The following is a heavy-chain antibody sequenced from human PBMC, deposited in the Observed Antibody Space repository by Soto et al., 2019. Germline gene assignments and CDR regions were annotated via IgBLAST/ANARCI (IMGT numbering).Heavy chain of an antibody. CDR1: GGSINSSNFY. CDR2: ISYNGST. Sequence: QLQLQESGPGLVKPSETLSLTCSVSGGSINSSNFYWGWIRQPPGKGLEWIGTISYNGSTYNKSSLKSRVTISVDTSKNQFSLSLTSVTAADTAMYYCARLRPFDYWGQGALVTVSS. V-gene: IGHV4-39*01. J-gene: IGHJ4*02. CDR3: ARLRPFDY.